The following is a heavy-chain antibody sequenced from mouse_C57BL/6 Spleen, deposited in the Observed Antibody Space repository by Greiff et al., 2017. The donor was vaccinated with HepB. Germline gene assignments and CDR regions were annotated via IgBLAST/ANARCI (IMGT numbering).Heavy chain of an antibody. Sequence: EVQLQQSGPELVKPGDSVKISCKASGYSFTGYFMNWVMQSHGKSLEWIGRINPYNGDTFYNQKFKGKATLTVDKSSSTAHMELRSLTSEDSAVYYFGRALITTVAPYFDYWGQGTTLTVSS. D-gene: IGHD1-1*01. CDR1: GYSFTGYF. V-gene: IGHV1-20*01. CDR2: INPYNGDT. CDR3: GRALITTVAPYFDY. J-gene: IGHJ2*01.